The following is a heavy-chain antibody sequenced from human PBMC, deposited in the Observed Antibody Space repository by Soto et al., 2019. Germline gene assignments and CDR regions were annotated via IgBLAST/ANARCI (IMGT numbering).Heavy chain of an antibody. CDR3: AREIVAAGGNNYFDP. Sequence: SETLSLTCGVSGGTVASSHWWSWVRQPPGRGLEWIGNVYHTGDTNFNPSLQSRVTFSVDKSNNQFSLRLTSVTAADTAVYFCAREIVAAGGNNYFDPWGPGTLVTVSS. V-gene: IGHV4-4*02. J-gene: IGHJ5*02. CDR2: VYHTGDT. CDR1: GGTVASSHW. D-gene: IGHD6-19*01.